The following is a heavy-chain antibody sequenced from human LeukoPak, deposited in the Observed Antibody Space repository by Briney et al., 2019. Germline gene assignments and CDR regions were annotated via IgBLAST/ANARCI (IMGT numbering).Heavy chain of an antibody. CDR1: GFTFDDYG. D-gene: IGHD6-13*01. Sequence: GGSLRLSCAASGFTFDDYGMSWVRQAPGKGLVWVSRINSDGSSTSYADSVKGRFTISRDNAKNTLYLQMNSLRAEDTAVYYCARDGSFGYSSSWYYDYWGQGTLVTVPS. V-gene: IGHV3-74*01. CDR3: ARDGSFGYSSSWYYDY. CDR2: INSDGSST. J-gene: IGHJ4*02.